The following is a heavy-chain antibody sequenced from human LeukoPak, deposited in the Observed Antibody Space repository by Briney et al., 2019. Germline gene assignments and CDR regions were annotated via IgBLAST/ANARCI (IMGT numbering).Heavy chain of an antibody. J-gene: IGHJ6*03. V-gene: IGHV3-21*01. CDR1: GSTFTSYS. D-gene: IGHD3-10*01. CDR2: ISSSSRYT. CDR3: IYADTVKGRFTVSRANAKNSLYLQTNSLRAEDTAMYYCARDSPEQWPYYYYYYMDV. Sequence: GGSLRPSCPASGSTFTSYSTDWVRQAPGKRLEWVSSISSSSRYTNYADSVKGRLTLSTDNAKNSTYLQITSLTTKQTAITYIIYADTVKGRFTVSRANAKNSLYLQTNSLRAEDTAMYYCARDSPEQWPYYYYYYMDVWGKGTTVTVSS.